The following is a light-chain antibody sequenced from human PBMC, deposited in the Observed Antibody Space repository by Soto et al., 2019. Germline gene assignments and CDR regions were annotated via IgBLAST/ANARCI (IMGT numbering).Light chain of an antibody. V-gene: IGLV2-14*01. J-gene: IGLJ2*01. CDR2: EVS. Sequence: QSARTQPASVSGSPGQSITISCTGTSSDVGGYKYVSWYQQHPGKAPKLMIYEVSNRPSGVSNRFSGSKSGNTASLTISGLQAEDEADYYCSSYTSSSTLYVVFGGGTKLTVL. CDR1: SSDVGGYKY. CDR3: SSYTSSSTLYVV.